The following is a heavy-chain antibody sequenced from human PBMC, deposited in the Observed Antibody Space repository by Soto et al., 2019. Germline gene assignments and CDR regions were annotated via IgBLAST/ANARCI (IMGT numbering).Heavy chain of an antibody. CDR3: ARNYYDSSGLPDY. CDR1: GFTFSSYS. CDR2: ISSSSSYI. D-gene: IGHD3-22*01. V-gene: IGHV3-21*01. J-gene: IGHJ4*02. Sequence: GGSLRLSCAASGFTFSSYSMNWVRQSPGKGLEWVSSISSSSSYIYYADSVKGRFTISRDNAKNSLYLQMNSLRAEDTAVYYCARNYYDSSGLPDYWGQGTLVTVSS.